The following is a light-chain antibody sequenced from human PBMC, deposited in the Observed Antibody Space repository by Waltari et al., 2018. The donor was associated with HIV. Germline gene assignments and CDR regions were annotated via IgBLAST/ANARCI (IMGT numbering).Light chain of an antibody. CDR3: QVWASNSAYVV. V-gene: IGLV3-21*02. Sequence: YELTQPPSVSVAPGQTATITCGGATIGYRSVHRYQQKAGQAPVLVFYDDTDRPSGIPERFSGSKSGNTATLTISRVEAGDEADYYCQVWASNSAYVVFGGRTKLTVL. J-gene: IGLJ2*01. CDR2: DDT. CDR1: TIGYRS.